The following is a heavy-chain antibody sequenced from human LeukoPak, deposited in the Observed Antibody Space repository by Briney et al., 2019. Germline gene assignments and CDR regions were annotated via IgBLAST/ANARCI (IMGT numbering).Heavy chain of an antibody. J-gene: IGHJ6*02. CDR2: IIPIFGTA. V-gene: IGHV1-69*01. D-gene: IGHD3-10*01. CDR1: GGTFSSYA. CDR3: ARDPIRMVRGVIAGMDV. Sequence: GSSVEVSCKASGGTFSSYAISWVRQAPGQGLEWMGGIIPIFGTANYAQKFQGRVTITADESTSTAYMELSSLRSEDTAVYYCARDPIRMVRGVIAGMDVWGQGTTVTVSS.